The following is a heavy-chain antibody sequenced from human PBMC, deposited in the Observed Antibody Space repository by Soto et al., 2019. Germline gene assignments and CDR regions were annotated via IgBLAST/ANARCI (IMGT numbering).Heavy chain of an antibody. Sequence: EVQLVESGGGLVQPGRSLRLSCAASGFTFDDYAMHWVRQAPGKGLEWVSGISWNSGRIDYADSVKGRFTISRDTAKHSLYLQMNSLSADDTALYYCAKVTRSNWYEAFGIGGQGTMVTFSS. CDR1: GFTFDDYA. CDR3: AKVTRSNWYEAFGI. J-gene: IGHJ3*02. V-gene: IGHV3-9*01. CDR2: ISWNSGRI. D-gene: IGHD6-13*01.